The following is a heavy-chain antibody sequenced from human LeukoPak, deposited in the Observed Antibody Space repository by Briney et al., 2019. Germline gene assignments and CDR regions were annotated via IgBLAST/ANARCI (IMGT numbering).Heavy chain of an antibody. CDR1: GLTFSTYS. J-gene: IGHJ3*02. V-gene: IGHV3-21*01. D-gene: IGHD1-26*01. CDR2: ITEGGHI. Sequence: GGSLKLSCVVSGLTFSTYSMYWVRQAPGKGLECVSFITEGGHISYADSVKGRFTISRDNAKNSLYLQMNSLRAEDTAVYYCARREPTLLDAFDIWGQGTMVTVSS. CDR3: ARREPTLLDAFDI.